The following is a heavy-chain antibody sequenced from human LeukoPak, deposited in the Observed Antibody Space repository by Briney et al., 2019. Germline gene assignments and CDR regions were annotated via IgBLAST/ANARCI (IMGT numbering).Heavy chain of an antibody. V-gene: IGHV3-48*04. CDR3: AELGITMIGGV. CDR1: GFTFSSYT. J-gene: IGHJ6*04. CDR2: ISTSSSTI. Sequence: GGSLRLSCAASGFTFSSYTMNWVRQAPGKGLEWVSSISTSSSTIYYADSVKGRFTISRDNAKNSLYLQMNSLRAEDTAVYYCAELGITMIGGVWGKGTTVTISS. D-gene: IGHD3-10*02.